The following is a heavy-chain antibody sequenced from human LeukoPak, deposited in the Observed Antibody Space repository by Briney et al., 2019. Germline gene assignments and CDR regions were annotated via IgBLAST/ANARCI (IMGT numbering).Heavy chain of an antibody. CDR2: ISSSSSYI. V-gene: IGHV3-21*01. D-gene: IGHD5-24*01. CDR3: ARVRDGYKSPFDI. Sequence: GGSLRLSCAASGFIFSSYSMNWVRQAPGKGLEWVSSISSSSSYIYYADSMKGRLTISRDNAKNSLYLQMNSLRAEDTAVYYCARVRDGYKSPFDIWGQETMVTVSS. J-gene: IGHJ3*02. CDR1: GFIFSSYS.